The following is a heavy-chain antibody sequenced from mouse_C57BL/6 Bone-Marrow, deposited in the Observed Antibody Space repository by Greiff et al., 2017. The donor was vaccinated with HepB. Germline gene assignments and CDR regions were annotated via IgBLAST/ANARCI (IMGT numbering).Heavy chain of an antibody. Sequence: EVQLQQSGAELVRPGASVKLSCTASGFNFKDYYMHWVKQRPEQGLEWIGRIDPEDGDTDYAAKFQGKATMTADTSSNTAYLQLSSLTSEDTAVYYCTRLTWDGAWFAYWGQGTLVTVSA. CDR3: TRLTWDGAWFAY. D-gene: IGHD4-1*01. V-gene: IGHV14-1*01. CDR2: IDPEDGDT. J-gene: IGHJ3*01. CDR1: GFNFKDYY.